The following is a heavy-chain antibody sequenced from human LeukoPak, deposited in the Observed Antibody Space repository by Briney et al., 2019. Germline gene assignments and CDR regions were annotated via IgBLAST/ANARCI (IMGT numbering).Heavy chain of an antibody. D-gene: IGHD3-16*02. J-gene: IGHJ3*02. Sequence: SETLSLTCAVYGGSFSGYYWSWIRQPPGKGLEWIGEINHSGSTNYNPSLKSRVTISVDTSKNQFSLKLSSVTAADTAVYYCARRGSYDYVWGSYRQKNAFDIWGQGTMVTVSS. V-gene: IGHV4-34*01. CDR1: GGSFSGYY. CDR2: INHSGST. CDR3: ARRGSYDYVWGSYRQKNAFDI.